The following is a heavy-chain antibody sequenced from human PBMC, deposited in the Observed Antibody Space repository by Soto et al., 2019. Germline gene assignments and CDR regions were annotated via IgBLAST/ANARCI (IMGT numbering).Heavy chain of an antibody. D-gene: IGHD1-1*01. CDR3: ARVRQGCSANNCYFDP. CDR2: VHISGHS. CDR1: GGSVRAPDW. Sequence: SETLSLTCTLSGGSVRAPDWWNWVRQSPDKGLEWIAEVHISGHSNYNPSLRSRVSVSIDSSKNQFYLNLNSVTAADTAIYYCARVRQGCSANNCYFDPWGQGTQVTVS. J-gene: IGHJ5*01. V-gene: IGHV4-4*02.